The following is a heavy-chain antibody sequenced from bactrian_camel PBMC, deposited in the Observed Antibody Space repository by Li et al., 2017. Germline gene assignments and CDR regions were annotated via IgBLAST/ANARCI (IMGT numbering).Heavy chain of an antibody. CDR1: EETYC. CDR3: AALYAPRLRVESVNY. V-gene: IGHV3S61*01. Sequence: HVQLVESGGGSVQAGGSLSLSCVASEETYCMGWIRQAPGKEREGVALIHMTETGTTYYAESVKGRFTISQDNAKNTVYLLMANLKPEDTAMYYCAALYAPRLRVESVNYWGQGTQVTVS. CDR2: IHMTETGTT. D-gene: IGHD5*01. J-gene: IGHJ4*01.